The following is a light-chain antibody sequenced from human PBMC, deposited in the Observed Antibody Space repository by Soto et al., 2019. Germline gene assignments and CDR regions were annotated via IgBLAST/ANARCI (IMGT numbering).Light chain of an antibody. Sequence: IVMTQSPATLSVSPGERATLSCRASQSVSSYLAWYQQKPGQAPRLLIYGASTRATGIPARFSGSGSGTEFILTISSLQSEDFAVYYCQQYNNWPPTFGQGTKVDI. J-gene: IGKJ1*01. CDR3: QQYNNWPPT. CDR2: GAS. CDR1: QSVSSY. V-gene: IGKV3-15*01.